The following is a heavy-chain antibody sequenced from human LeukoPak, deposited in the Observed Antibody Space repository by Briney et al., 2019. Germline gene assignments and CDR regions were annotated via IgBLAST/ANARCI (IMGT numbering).Heavy chain of an antibody. V-gene: IGHV3-33*01. D-gene: IGHD1-14*01. CDR2: IWYDGSNK. J-gene: IGHJ4*02. CDR3: ARTSWTGSYYFDY. CDR1: GFTFSSYG. Sequence: GRSLRLSCAASGFTFSSYGMHWVRQAPGKGLEWVAVIWYDGSNKYYADSVKGRFTISRDNSKNTLYLQMNSLRAEDTAVYCCARTSWTGSYYFDYWGQGTLVTVSS.